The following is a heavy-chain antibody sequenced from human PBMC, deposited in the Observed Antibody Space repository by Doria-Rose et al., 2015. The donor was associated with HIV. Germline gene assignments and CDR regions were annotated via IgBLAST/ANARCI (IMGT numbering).Heavy chain of an antibody. Sequence: QVTLKESGPVLVKPTETLTLTCTVSGVSLSSPGMGVSWIRQPPGKALEWLANMFSDDERAYKTSLKSRLPIYRGTSKSQVVLTMTDMDPVDTATYYCARIKSSRWYHKYYFDFWGQGTLVIVSA. CDR3: ARIKSSRWYHKYYFDF. J-gene: IGHJ4*02. V-gene: IGHV2-26*01. CDR1: GVSLSSPGMG. CDR2: MFSDDER. D-gene: IGHD6-13*01.